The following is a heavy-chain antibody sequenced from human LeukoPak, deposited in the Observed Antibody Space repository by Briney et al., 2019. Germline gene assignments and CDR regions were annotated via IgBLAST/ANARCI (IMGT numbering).Heavy chain of an antibody. Sequence: SQTLSLTCTVSGGSISSGDNYWSWIRQPPGKGLEWIGYIYYSGSTYHNPSLKSRVTISVDPSKNQFSLKLSSMSAADTAVYYCARGDLYSSSWYTSGQGTLVTVSS. D-gene: IGHD6-13*01. V-gene: IGHV4-30-4*08. J-gene: IGHJ5*02. CDR1: GGSISSGDNY. CDR2: IYYSGST. CDR3: ARGDLYSSSWYT.